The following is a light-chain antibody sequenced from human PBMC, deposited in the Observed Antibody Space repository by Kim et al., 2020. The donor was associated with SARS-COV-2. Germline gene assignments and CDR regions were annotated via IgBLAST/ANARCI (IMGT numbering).Light chain of an antibody. V-gene: IGKV2-28*01. Sequence: DIVMTQSPFSLPVTPGEPASISCRSSQSLLHSNGYNYLDWYLQKPGQSPQLLIYLGSNRASGVPDRFTGSGSGTDFQLEISRVEAEDVGIYYCMQALQTPVQFGPGTKLEI. CDR2: LGS. CDR3: MQALQTPVQ. CDR1: QSLLHSNGYNY. J-gene: IGKJ2*01.